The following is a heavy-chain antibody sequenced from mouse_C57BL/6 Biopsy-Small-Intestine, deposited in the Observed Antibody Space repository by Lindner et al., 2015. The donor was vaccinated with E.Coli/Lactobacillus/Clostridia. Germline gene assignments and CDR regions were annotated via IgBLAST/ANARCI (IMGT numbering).Heavy chain of an antibody. J-gene: IGHJ4*01. V-gene: IGHV1-74*01. D-gene: IGHD1-1*01. Sequence: SVKVSCKTSGYTFTGYYMQWVRQAPGQGLEWMGWINPNGGATHYAQKFQGRVTMTRDTSISTVCMELSRLRSDDTAVYYCARGNYYSGWYYDYWGQGTLVTVSS. CDR2: INPNGGAT. CDR3: ARGNYYSGWYYDY. CDR1: GYTFTGYY.